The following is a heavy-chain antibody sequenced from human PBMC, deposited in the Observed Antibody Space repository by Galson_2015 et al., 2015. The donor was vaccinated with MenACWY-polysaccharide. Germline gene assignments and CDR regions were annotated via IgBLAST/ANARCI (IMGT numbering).Heavy chain of an antibody. CDR3: ATERHWNHFYC. V-gene: IGHV3-7*04. Sequence: SLRLSCAASGFTFSNYYMSWVRQAPGKELEWLGNIKQDGSDQYYVDSVRGRFTFSRDNDKNLLYLQMNSMRDGDTAVYYCATERHWNHFYCWGQGPLVTVSS. CDR1: GFTFSNYY. D-gene: IGHD1-14*01. CDR2: IKQDGSDQ. J-gene: IGHJ4*02.